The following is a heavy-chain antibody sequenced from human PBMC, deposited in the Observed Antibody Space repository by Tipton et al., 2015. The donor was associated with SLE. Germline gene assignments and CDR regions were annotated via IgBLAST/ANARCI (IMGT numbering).Heavy chain of an antibody. CDR1: GYTFTTYY. CDR3: ARELAGGYFDY. V-gene: IGHV1-46*01. J-gene: IGHJ4*02. Sequence: QLVQSGAEVKKPGASVNVSCKASGYTFTTYYLHWVRQAPGQGLEWMGMVNTANGATNYAPKFRGRVTMTRDTSSSTVYMELPSLTSDDTAVYYCARELAGGYFDYWGQRTLVTVSS. CDR2: VNTANGAT.